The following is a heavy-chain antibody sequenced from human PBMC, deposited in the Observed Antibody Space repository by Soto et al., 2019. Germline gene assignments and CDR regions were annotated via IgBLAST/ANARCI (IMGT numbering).Heavy chain of an antibody. D-gene: IGHD3-3*01. CDR1: GYTFTSYG. Sequence: ASVKVSCKASGYTFTSYGISWVRQAPGQGLEWMGWISAYNGNTNYAQKLQGRVTMTTDTSTSTAYMELRSLRSDDTAVYYCARVGSIYDFWSGYLWYWLDPWGQGTLVTVYS. J-gene: IGHJ5*02. V-gene: IGHV1-18*01. CDR3: ARVGSIYDFWSGYLWYWLDP. CDR2: ISAYNGNT.